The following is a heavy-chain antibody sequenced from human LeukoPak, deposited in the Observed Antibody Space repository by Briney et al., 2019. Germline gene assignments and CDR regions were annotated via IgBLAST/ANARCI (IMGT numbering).Heavy chain of an antibody. CDR3: AREEGYYYDSSGYYDAFDI. Sequence: ASVKVSCKASGGTFSSYAISWVRQAPGKGREWMGGIIPIFGTANYAQKFQGRVTITADESTSTAYMELSSLRSEDTAVYYCAREEGYYYDSSGYYDAFDIWGQGTMVTVSS. CDR2: IIPIFGTA. D-gene: IGHD3-22*01. CDR1: GGTFSSYA. J-gene: IGHJ3*02. V-gene: IGHV1-69*01.